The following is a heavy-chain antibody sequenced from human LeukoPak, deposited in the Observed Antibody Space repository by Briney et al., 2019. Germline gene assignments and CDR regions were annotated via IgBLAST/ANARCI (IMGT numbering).Heavy chain of an antibody. Sequence: HPGGSLRLSCAASGFTFSTSAMGWVRQAPGKGLEYVSAISSNGDNTYYADSVKGRFTISRDNSKNTLYLQMSSLRADDTAVYYCVRGTGYWGQGTLVTVSS. J-gene: IGHJ4*02. CDR1: GFTFSTSA. CDR2: ISSNGDNT. V-gene: IGHV3-64D*06. CDR3: VRGTGY.